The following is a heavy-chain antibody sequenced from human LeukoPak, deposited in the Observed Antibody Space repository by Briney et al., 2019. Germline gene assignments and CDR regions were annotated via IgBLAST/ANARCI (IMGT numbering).Heavy chain of an antibody. V-gene: IGHV3-23*01. Sequence: GGSLRLSWAASGFTFSSYGMRWVRQAPGKGLKWVSAISGSGGSTYYADSVKGRFTISRDNSKNTLYLQMHSLRAEDTAVYYCAKESLRVVPSATFDYWGQGTLVTVSS. CDR2: ISGSGGST. CDR3: AKESLRVVPSATFDY. J-gene: IGHJ4*02. D-gene: IGHD2-2*01. CDR1: GFTFSSYG.